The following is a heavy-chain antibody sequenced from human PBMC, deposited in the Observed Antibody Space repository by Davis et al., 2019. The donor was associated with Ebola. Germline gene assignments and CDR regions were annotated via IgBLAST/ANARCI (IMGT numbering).Heavy chain of an antibody. CDR1: GGSISSNNYY. Sequence: SETLSLTCTVSGGSISSNNYYWGWIRQPPGKGLEWIGNIYYSGSTYYKPSLKSRVTISVDTSKNQFSLKLTSATAADTAVYYCARLGCSGGSCYDDRWGQGTLVTVSS. CDR3: ARLGCSGGSCYDDR. D-gene: IGHD2-15*01. V-gene: IGHV4-39*07. J-gene: IGHJ5*02. CDR2: IYYSGST.